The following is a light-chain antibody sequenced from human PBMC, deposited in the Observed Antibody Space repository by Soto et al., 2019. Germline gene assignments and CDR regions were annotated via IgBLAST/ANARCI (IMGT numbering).Light chain of an antibody. CDR2: ATS. Sequence: DIQMTQSPSSLSASVGDRVTITCQASQDISNYLNWYQQKPGKAPKLLIYATSRLQSGVPSRFSGSGSGTEFTLTISSLQPDDFATYYCRQYNSYWTFGQGTKVDIK. CDR1: QDISNY. J-gene: IGKJ1*01. CDR3: RQYNSYWT. V-gene: IGKV1-16*01.